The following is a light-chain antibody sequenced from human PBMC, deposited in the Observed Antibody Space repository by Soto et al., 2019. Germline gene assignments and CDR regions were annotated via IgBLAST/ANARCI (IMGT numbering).Light chain of an antibody. V-gene: IGLV3-21*02. J-gene: IGLJ3*02. CDR2: DDS. CDR1: NIGSKS. CDR3: QVWDTSSDHPGV. Sequence: SYELTQPPSVSVAPGQTARITCGGTNIGSKSVNWYQQKPGQAPVLVVHDDSDRPSGIPERFSGSNSGNTATLTITSVEAGDEADYYCQVWDTSSDHPGVFGGGTKLTVL.